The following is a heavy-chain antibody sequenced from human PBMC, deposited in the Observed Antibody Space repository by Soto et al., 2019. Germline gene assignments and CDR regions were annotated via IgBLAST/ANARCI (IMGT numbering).Heavy chain of an antibody. V-gene: IGHV1-3*01. CDR1: WYPFTSYS. CDR2: INAGNGNT. Sequence: GPVEGSCQGSWYPFTSYSLHLVRQAPGQRLEWLGWINAGNGNTKYSQKFQGRVTITRDTSASTAYMELSSLRSEDTAVYYCARGYSYDCFDYWGQGTLVTVSS. D-gene: IGHD5-18*01. J-gene: IGHJ4*02. CDR3: ARGYSYDCFDY.